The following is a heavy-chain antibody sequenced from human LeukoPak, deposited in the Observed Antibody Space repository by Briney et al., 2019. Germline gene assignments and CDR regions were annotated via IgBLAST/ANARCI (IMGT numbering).Heavy chain of an antibody. V-gene: IGHV3-23*01. Sequence: PGGSLRLSCVASGFTFTSDAMNWVRQAPGKGLEWVSSTVSRGTTQYADSVKGRFTVSRDTSKNTLYLQMNSLRADDTAVYYCAKDVGKWESLHFFDYWGQGTLVTVSS. CDR1: GFTFTSDA. CDR2: TVSRGTT. CDR3: AKDVGKWESLHFFDY. D-gene: IGHD1-26*01. J-gene: IGHJ4*02.